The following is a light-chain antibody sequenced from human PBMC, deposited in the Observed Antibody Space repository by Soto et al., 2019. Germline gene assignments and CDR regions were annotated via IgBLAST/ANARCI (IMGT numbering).Light chain of an antibody. Sequence: QAVVTQPPSASGTPGQRVTISCSGNSSNIGSNTVNWYQQLPGAAPKLLIWITDQRPSGVPDRFSGSKSGTSASLAINGLQSEDEAEYYCATWDDSLNVPVFGEGTKLTVL. CDR3: ATWDDSLNVPV. CDR2: ITD. J-gene: IGLJ3*02. V-gene: IGLV1-44*01. CDR1: SSNIGSNT.